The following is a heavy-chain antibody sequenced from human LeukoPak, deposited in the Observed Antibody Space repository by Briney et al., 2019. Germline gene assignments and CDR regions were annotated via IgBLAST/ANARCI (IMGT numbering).Heavy chain of an antibody. J-gene: IGHJ1*01. D-gene: IGHD3-22*01. CDR2: IIPIFGTA. V-gene: IGHV1-69*05. CDR3: ASTRISGYQIGEYFQH. CDR1: GGTFSSYG. Sequence: GASVKVSCKASGGTFSSYGISGVREAPGQGLEWMGRIIPIFGTANYAQKFQGRVTITTEESTSTAYMELSSLRSEDTAVYYCASTRISGYQIGEYFQHWGQGTLVTVPS.